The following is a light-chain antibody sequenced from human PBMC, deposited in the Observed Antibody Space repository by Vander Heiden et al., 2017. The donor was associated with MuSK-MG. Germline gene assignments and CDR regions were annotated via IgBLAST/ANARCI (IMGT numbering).Light chain of an antibody. V-gene: IGLV3-21*04. CDR1: NIGSKS. Sequence: SYVLTPPPSVSVASGKTARITCGGNNIGSKSVHWYQQKPGQAPVLVIYYDSDRPSGIPERFSGSNSGNTATLTISRVEAGDEADYYCQVWDCSSDHWVFGGGTKLTVL. CDR3: QVWDCSSDHWV. J-gene: IGLJ3*02. CDR2: YDS.